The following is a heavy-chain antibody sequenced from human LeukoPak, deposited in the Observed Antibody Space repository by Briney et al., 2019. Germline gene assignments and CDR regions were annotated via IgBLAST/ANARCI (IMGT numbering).Heavy chain of an antibody. CDR1: GGSISSYY. Sequence: SETLSLTCTGSGGSISSYYWSWIRQPPGKGLEWIGYIYYGGSTNYNPSLKSRVTISVDTSKNQFSLKLSSVTAADTAVYYCAGSLDPWFDPWGQGTLVTVFS. CDR2: IYYGGST. D-gene: IGHD1-1*01. CDR3: AGSLDPWFDP. J-gene: IGHJ5*02. V-gene: IGHV4-59*03.